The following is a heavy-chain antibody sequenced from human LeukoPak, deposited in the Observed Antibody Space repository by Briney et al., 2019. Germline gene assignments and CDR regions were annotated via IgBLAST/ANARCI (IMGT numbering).Heavy chain of an antibody. CDR3: ARGYKGYSSSWYPGYNWFDP. J-gene: IGHJ5*02. CDR2: INHSGST. V-gene: IGHV4-34*01. CDR1: GGSFSGYY. D-gene: IGHD6-13*01. Sequence: SETLSLTCAVHGGSFSGYYWSWIRQPPGKGLEWIGEINHSGSTNYNPSLKSRVTISVDTSKNQFSLKLSSVTAADTAVYYCARGYKGYSSSWYPGYNWFDPWGQGTLVTVSS.